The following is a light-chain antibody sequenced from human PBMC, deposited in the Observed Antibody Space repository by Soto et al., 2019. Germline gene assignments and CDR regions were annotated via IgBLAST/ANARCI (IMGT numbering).Light chain of an antibody. V-gene: IGKV3-20*01. CDR3: EPYGDSLST. CDR1: QGVSSTY. J-gene: IGKJ4*01. Sequence: DIVLTQSPGTMSLSPGEIATVSCTVSQGVSSTYLAWYQQKPCQPPRLLIYHASNMATGIPDRFSGSGSVTEFSLTISRVAPLNFAVYYCEPYGDSLSTFGGRTKVEIK. CDR2: HAS.